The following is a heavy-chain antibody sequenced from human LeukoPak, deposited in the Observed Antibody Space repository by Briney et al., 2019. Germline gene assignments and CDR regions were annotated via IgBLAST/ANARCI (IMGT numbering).Heavy chain of an antibody. D-gene: IGHD2-15*01. J-gene: IGHJ4*02. Sequence: GESLRIPCKGSEYSFATYWIGWVRQMPGQGLEWMGIIFPGDSDTRYSPSFQGQVTISADKSISTVYLQWSSLKASDTAIYYCASEYCSGGNCYFDYWGQGTLVTVSS. CDR3: ASEYCSGGNCYFDY. CDR2: IFPGDSDT. V-gene: IGHV5-51*01. CDR1: EYSFATYW.